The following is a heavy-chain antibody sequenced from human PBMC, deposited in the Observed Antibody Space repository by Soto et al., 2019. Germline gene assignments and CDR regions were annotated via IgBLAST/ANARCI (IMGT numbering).Heavy chain of an antibody. CDR1: GYTFTSYS. D-gene: IGHD2-2*01. J-gene: IGHJ5*02. CDR3: ARDLAVGWFDP. Sequence: QVQLVQSGAEVKKPGASVKVSCKTSGYTFTSYSISWVRQAPGQGLEWMGWINVYNGNKKYAQNLQGRVTMTTDTSTSTAYMELRSLRSDDTVVYYCARDLAVGWFDPWGQGTLVTVSS. V-gene: IGHV1-18*01. CDR2: INVYNGNK.